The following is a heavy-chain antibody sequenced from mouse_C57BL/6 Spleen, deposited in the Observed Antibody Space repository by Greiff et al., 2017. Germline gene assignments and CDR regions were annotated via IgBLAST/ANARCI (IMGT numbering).Heavy chain of an antibody. D-gene: IGHD2-4*01. CDR1: GYTFTDYE. CDR2: IDPEPGGT. V-gene: IGHV1-15*01. J-gene: IGHJ4*01. Sequence: QVQLQQSGAELVRPGASVTLSCKASGYTFTDYEMHWVKQTPVHGLEWIGAIDPEPGGTAYNQKFKGKAILTADKSSSTAYMELRSLTSEDSAVYYCTRKGYDYDGGYYAMDYWGQGTSVTVSS. CDR3: TRKGYDYDGGYYAMDY.